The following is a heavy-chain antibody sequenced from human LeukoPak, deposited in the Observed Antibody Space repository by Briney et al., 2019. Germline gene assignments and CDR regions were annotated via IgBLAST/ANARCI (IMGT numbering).Heavy chain of an antibody. J-gene: IGHJ4*02. V-gene: IGHV4-61*05. CDR1: GGSISSSSHY. D-gene: IGHD6-13*01. CDR2: TYYSGST. CDR3: ARLRGDSSSWLTHFDY. Sequence: PSETLSLTCTVSGGSISSSSHYWGWIRQPPGKGLEWIGYTYYSGSTNYNPSLKSRVTISVDTSKNQFSLKLSSVTAADTAVYYCARLRGDSSSWLTHFDYWGQGTLVTVSS.